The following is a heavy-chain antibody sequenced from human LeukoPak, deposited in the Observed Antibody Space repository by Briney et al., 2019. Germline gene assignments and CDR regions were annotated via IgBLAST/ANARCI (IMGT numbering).Heavy chain of an antibody. J-gene: IGHJ4*02. CDR1: GFTFSDYA. CDR3: AKFRMTTGASFDY. CDR2: ISNSGGST. D-gene: IGHD4-11*01. V-gene: IGHV3-23*01. Sequence: PGGSVRLSCAASGFTFSDYAMSWVRQAPGTGLEWVSSISNSGGSTYYADSVRGRFTISSDNSKNKLYLQMNSLTAKDTARYYFAKFRMTTGASFDYWGQGTLVTVSS.